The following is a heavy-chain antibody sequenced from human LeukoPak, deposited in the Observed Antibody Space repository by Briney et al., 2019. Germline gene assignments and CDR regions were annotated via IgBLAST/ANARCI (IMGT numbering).Heavy chain of an antibody. V-gene: IGHV4-39*07. Sequence: SEALSLTCTVSGGSISSSSYYWGWIRQPPGKGLEWIGSIYYSGSTYYNPSPKSRVTISVDTSKNQFSLRLSSVTAADTAVYYCARDWGVSARPGYMDVWGKGTTVTVSS. CDR2: IYYSGST. D-gene: IGHD6-6*01. J-gene: IGHJ6*03. CDR3: ARDWGVSARPGYMDV. CDR1: GGSISSSSYY.